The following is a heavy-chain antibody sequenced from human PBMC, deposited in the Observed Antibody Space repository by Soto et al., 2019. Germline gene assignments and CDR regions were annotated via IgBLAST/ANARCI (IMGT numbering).Heavy chain of an antibody. CDR3: ARLTMRYSYGTGPIDY. CDR2: IIPIFGTA. J-gene: IGHJ4*02. D-gene: IGHD5-18*01. Sequence: SVKVSCKASGGTFSSYAISWVRQAPGQGLEWMGGIIPIFGTANYAQKFQGRVTTTADESTSTAYMELSSLRSEDTAVYYCARLTMRYSYGTGPIDYWGQGTLVTVS. V-gene: IGHV1-69*13. CDR1: GGTFSSYA.